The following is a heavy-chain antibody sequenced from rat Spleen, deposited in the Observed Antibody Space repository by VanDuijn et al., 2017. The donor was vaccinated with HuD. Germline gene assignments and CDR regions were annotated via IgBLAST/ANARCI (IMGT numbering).Heavy chain of an antibody. J-gene: IGHJ2*01. V-gene: IGHV5S13*01. Sequence: EVQLVESDGGLVQPGRSLKLSCAASGFTFSNHGMAWVRQAPTKGLEWVASISTGGGNTYYRDSVKGRFTISRDNVKSTLYLQMDSLRSEDTATYYCAAHGPRISRFAYWGQGVMVTVSS. CDR2: ISTGGGNT. CDR1: GFTFSNHG. CDR3: AAHGPRISRFAY. D-gene: IGHD2-7*01.